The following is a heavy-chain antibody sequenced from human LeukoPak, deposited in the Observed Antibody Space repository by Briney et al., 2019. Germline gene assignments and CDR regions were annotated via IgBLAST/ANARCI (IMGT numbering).Heavy chain of an antibody. V-gene: IGHV4-59*08. D-gene: IGHD2/OR15-2a*01. CDR1: GGSISSYY. Sequence: SETLSLTSTVSGGSISSYYWSWIRQPPGKGLECIAYISDIGSTNYNPSLKSRVTISLDTSKNQFSLKLSSVTAADTAVYYCAGHHPRNTVDFWGQGTLVTVSS. CDR2: ISDIGST. J-gene: IGHJ4*02. CDR3: AGHHPRNTVDF.